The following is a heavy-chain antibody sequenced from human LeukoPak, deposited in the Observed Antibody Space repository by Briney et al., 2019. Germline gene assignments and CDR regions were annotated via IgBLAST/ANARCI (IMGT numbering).Heavy chain of an antibody. CDR1: GFTFSSYA. J-gene: IGHJ4*02. V-gene: IGHV3-23*01. D-gene: IGHD2-2*01. CDR2: ISGSGGST. CDR3: AKGGTVVPAREGPFDY. Sequence: PGGSLRLSCAASGFTFSSYAMSWVRQAPGKGLEWVSAISGSGGSTYYADSVKGRFTISRDNSKNTLCLQMNSLRAEDTAVYYCAKGGTVVPAREGPFDYWGQGTLVTVSS.